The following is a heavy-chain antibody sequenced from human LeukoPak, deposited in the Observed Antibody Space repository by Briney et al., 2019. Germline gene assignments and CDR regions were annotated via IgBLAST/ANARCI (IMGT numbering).Heavy chain of an antibody. J-gene: IGHJ1*01. V-gene: IGHV3-11*01. CDR1: GFTFSDYY. Sequence: GGSLRLSCAASGFTFSDYYMSWIRQAPGKGLEWVSYISSSGSTIYYADSVKGRFTISRDNAKNSLYLQMNSLRAEDTAVCYCARDWRRTTRGEYFQHWGQGTLVTVSS. D-gene: IGHD1-14*01. CDR2: ISSSGSTI. CDR3: ARDWRRTTRGEYFQH.